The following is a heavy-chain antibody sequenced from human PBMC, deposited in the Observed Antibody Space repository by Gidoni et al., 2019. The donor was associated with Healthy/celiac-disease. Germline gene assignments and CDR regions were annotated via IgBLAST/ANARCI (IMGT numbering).Heavy chain of an antibody. Sequence: GGGLIQPGGSLRLSCAASGFTVSSNYMSWVRQAPGKGLEWVSVIYSGGSTYYADSVKGRFTISRDNSKNTLYLQMNSLRAEDTAVYYCARDVTGTSSVSDYWGQGTLVTVSS. CDR1: GFTVSSNY. CDR3: ARDVTGTSSVSDY. J-gene: IGHJ4*02. V-gene: IGHV3-53*01. D-gene: IGHD1-20*01. CDR2: IYSGGST.